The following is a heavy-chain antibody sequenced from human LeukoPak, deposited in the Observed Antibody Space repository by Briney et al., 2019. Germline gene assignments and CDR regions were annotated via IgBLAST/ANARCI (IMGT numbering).Heavy chain of an antibody. CDR3: ARGPGSDSSGYSA. CDR1: GFTFSSYG. V-gene: IGHV3-33*01. D-gene: IGHD3-22*01. J-gene: IGHJ5*02. Sequence: GGSLRLSCAASGFTFSSYGMHWVRQAPGKGLEWVAVIWYDGSNKYYADSVKGRFTISRDNSKNTLYLQMNSLRAEDTAVYYCARGPGSDSSGYSAWGQGTLVTVSS. CDR2: IWYDGSNK.